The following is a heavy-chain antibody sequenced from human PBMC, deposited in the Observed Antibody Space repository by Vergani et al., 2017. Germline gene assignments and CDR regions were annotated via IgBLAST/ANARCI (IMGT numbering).Heavy chain of an antibody. CDR1: GFTFIMHA. Sequence: EVQLLESGGDLVQPGGSLRLSCAASGFTFIMHAMTWVRQAPGKGLEWVSAISGSGGNTFYTDSVKGRFTISRDNSKDTLYLQMNSLRVEDTAIYYCAKARDPNCKGGNCYSYSDCLDLWGQGTTVTVSS. CDR2: ISGSGGNT. CDR3: AKARDPNCKGGNCYSYSDCLDL. D-gene: IGHD2-15*01. V-gene: IGHV3-23*01. J-gene: IGHJ6*02.